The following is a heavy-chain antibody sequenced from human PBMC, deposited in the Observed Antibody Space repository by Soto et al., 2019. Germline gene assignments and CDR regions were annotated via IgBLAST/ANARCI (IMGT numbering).Heavy chain of an antibody. J-gene: IGHJ4*02. Sequence: PGGSLRLSCAASGFTFSSYGMHWVRQAPGKGLEWVAVIWYDGSKKYYADSVKGRFTISRDNSKDTLDLQMNSLRAEDTAVYYCARDREQWLVGYYFDYWGQGALVTVSS. D-gene: IGHD6-19*01. V-gene: IGHV3-33*01. CDR1: GFTFSSYG. CDR2: IWYDGSKK. CDR3: ARDREQWLVGYYFDY.